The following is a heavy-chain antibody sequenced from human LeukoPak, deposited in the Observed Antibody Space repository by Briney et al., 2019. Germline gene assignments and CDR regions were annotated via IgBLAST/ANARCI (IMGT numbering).Heavy chain of an antibody. D-gene: IGHD3-22*01. CDR2: ISPNSGGT. Sequence: ASVKVSCKASGYTFTGYYMHWVRQAPGQGLEWMGWISPNSGGTNYAQKFQGRVTMTRDTSISTAYMELSRLRSDDTAVYYCARSGSGYYFIDYWGQGTLVTVSS. CDR1: GYTFTGYY. CDR3: ARSGSGYYFIDY. J-gene: IGHJ4*02. V-gene: IGHV1-2*02.